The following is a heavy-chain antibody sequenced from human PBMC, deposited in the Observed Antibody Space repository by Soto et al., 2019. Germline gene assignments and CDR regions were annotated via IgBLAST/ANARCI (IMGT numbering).Heavy chain of an antibody. Sequence: GASVKVSCKASGYTFTSYAINWVRQAPGQGLEWMGWINPISGKTNYAQKFQGRVTMTRDESTSTAYMELSSLRSEDTAVYYCARVTLYCSGGSCYSAYFDYWGQGTLVTVSS. CDR2: INPISGKT. CDR1: GYTFTSYA. CDR3: ARVTLYCSGGSCYSAYFDY. D-gene: IGHD2-15*01. J-gene: IGHJ4*02. V-gene: IGHV1-8*01.